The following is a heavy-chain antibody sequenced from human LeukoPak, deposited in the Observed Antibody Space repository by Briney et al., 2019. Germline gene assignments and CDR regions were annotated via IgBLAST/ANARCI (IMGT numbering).Heavy chain of an antibody. D-gene: IGHD2-15*01. V-gene: IGHV4-39*01. CDR3: ARPGYCSGGSCYSYYYYGMDV. CDR2: IYYSGST. CDR1: GGSISSSSYY. J-gene: IGHJ6*02. Sequence: SETLSLTCTVSGGSISSSSYYWGWIRQPPGKGLEWIGSIYYSGSTCYNPSLKSRVTISVDTSKNQFSLKLSSVTAADTAVYYCARPGYCSGGSCYSYYYYGMDVWGQGTTVTVSS.